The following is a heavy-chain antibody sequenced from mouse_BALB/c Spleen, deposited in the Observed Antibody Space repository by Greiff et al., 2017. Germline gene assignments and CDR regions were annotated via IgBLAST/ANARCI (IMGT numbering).Heavy chain of an antibody. CDR1: GFTFSSYA. Sequence: EVMLVESGGGLVKPGGSLKLSCAASGFTFSSYAMSWVRQSPEKRLEWVAEISSGGSYTYYPDTVTGRFTISRDNAKNTLYLEMSSLRSEDTAMYYCARDYGSSYRYFDVWGAGTTVTVSS. CDR3: ARDYGSSYRYFDV. D-gene: IGHD1-1*01. CDR2: ISSGGSYT. J-gene: IGHJ1*01. V-gene: IGHV5-9-4*01.